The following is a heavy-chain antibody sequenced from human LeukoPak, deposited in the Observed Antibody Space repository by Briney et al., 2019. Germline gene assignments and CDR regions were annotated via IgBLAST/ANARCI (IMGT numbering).Heavy chain of an antibody. Sequence: GRSLRLSCAASGFTFSSYGMHWVRQAPGKGLEWVAVISYDGSNKYYADSVKGRFTISRDNSKNTLYLQMNSLRAEDTAVYYCAKDPEYQLLKYYFDYWGQGTLVTVSS. J-gene: IGHJ4*02. D-gene: IGHD2-2*01. V-gene: IGHV3-30*18. CDR3: AKDPEYQLLKYYFDY. CDR2: ISYDGSNK. CDR1: GFTFSSYG.